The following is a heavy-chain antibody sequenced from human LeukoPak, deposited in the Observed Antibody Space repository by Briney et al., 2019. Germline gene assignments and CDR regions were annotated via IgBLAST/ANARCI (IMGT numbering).Heavy chain of an antibody. CDR3: ARDFNDGWFGESYGMDV. CDR1: GFTFSSYS. J-gene: IGHJ6*02. V-gene: IGHV3-21*01. Sequence: GGSLRLSCAASGFTFSSYSMNWVRQAPGKGLEWVSSISSSSSYIYYADSVKGRFTISRDNAKNSLYLQMNSLRAEDTAVYYCARDFNDGWFGESYGMDVWGQGTTVTVSS. D-gene: IGHD3-10*01. CDR2: ISSSSSYI.